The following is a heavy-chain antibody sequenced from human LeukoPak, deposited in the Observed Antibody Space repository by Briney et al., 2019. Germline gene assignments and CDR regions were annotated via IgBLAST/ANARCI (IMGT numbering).Heavy chain of an antibody. CDR2: IYYSGST. Sequence: SETLSLTCTVSGGSISSYYWSWIRQPPGKGLEWIGYIYYSGSTNYNPSLKSRVTISVDTSKNQFSLKLSSVTAADTAVYYCARGNTAMVAGYYYYYYMDVWGKGTTVTISS. CDR3: ARGNTAMVAGYYYYYYMDV. D-gene: IGHD5-18*01. J-gene: IGHJ6*03. V-gene: IGHV4-59*01. CDR1: GGSISSYY.